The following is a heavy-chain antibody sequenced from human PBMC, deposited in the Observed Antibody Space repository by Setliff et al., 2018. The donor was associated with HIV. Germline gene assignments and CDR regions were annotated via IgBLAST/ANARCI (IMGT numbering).Heavy chain of an antibody. CDR3: ARRGVFDAFDI. J-gene: IGHJ3*02. Sequence: ASVKVSCKASGYTFTGYAFSWVRQAPGQGLEWLGWISAYNGDTNYAQKVQGRVSMTIDTSTSTAYMELRSLRSDDMAVYYCARRGVFDAFDIWGQGTMVTVSS. D-gene: IGHD6-13*01. CDR1: GYTFTGYA. V-gene: IGHV1-18*03. CDR2: ISAYNGDT.